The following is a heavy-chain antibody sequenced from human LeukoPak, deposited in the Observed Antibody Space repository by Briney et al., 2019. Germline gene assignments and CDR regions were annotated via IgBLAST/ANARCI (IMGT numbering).Heavy chain of an antibody. D-gene: IGHD2-15*01. V-gene: IGHV3-23*01. Sequence: PGGSLRLSCAASGFTFGSYAMYWVRQAPGKGLEWVSGIFGSGGSAHYADSVKGRFTISRDNSKNTVYLQMDSLRVGDTAIYYCAKTTTGYSSGRYPAWPIDYWGQGTLVTVSS. J-gene: IGHJ4*02. CDR1: GFTFGSYA. CDR2: IFGSGGSA. CDR3: AKTTTGYSSGRYPAWPIDY.